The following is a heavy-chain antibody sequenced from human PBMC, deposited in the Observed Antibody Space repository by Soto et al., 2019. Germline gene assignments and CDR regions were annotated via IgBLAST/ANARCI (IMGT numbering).Heavy chain of an antibody. Sequence: SETLSLTCVVSGNSISTTNWWSWVRQSPGKGLEWIGEIYHSGSTNYNPSLKSRVTISVDKSKNQFSLKLSSVTAADTAVYYCARDVGYHYDGSPSGQFDFWGQGTLVTVSS. CDR3: ARDVGYHYDGSPSGQFDF. D-gene: IGHD3-22*01. CDR1: GNSISTTNW. J-gene: IGHJ4*02. V-gene: IGHV4-4*02. CDR2: IYHSGST.